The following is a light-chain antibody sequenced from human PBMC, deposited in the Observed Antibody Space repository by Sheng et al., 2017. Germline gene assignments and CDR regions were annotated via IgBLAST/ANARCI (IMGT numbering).Light chain of an antibody. CDR2: KAS. J-gene: IGKJ2*01. V-gene: IGKV1-39*01. CDR3: QQSYSTPMYT. Sequence: DIQMTQSPSTLSASVGDRVTITCRASQSISSWLAWYQQKPGKAPKVLIYKASSLQSGVPSRFSGSGSGTDFTLTISSLQPEDFATYYCQQSYSTPMYTFGQGTKLEIK. CDR1: QSISSW.